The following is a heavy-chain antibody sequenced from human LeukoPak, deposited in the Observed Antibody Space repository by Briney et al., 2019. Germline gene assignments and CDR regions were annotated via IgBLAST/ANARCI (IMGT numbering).Heavy chain of an antibody. V-gene: IGHV3-23*01. CDR3: AKAGPEDYDILTGYYRRHAFDI. Sequence: GGSLRLSCAASGFTFSSYAMSWVRQAPGKGLEWVSAISGSGGSTYYADSVKGRFTISRDNSKNTLYLQMNSLRAEDTAVYYCAKAGPEDYDILTGYYRRHAFDIWGQGTMVTASS. D-gene: IGHD3-9*01. J-gene: IGHJ3*02. CDR2: ISGSGGST. CDR1: GFTFSSYA.